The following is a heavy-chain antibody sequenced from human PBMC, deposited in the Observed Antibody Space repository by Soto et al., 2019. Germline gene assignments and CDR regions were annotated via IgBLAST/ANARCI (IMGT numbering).Heavy chain of an antibody. J-gene: IGHJ4*02. CDR2: IYYSGST. Sequence: SETLSLTCTVSGGSISSYYWSWIRQPPGKGLEWIEYIYYSGSTNYNPSLKSRVTISVDTSKNQFSLKLSSVTAADTAVYYCAAQGAYDFWSGYKVDYWGQGTLVTVSS. CDR3: AAQGAYDFWSGYKVDY. D-gene: IGHD3-3*01. V-gene: IGHV4-59*01. CDR1: GGSISSYY.